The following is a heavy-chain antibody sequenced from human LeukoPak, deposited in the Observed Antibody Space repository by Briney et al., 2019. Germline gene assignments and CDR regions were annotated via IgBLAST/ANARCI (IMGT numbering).Heavy chain of an antibody. D-gene: IGHD3-22*01. CDR2: IIPIFGTA. J-gene: IGHJ6*03. CDR1: GYTFTSYG. CDR3: ARGYYYDSSGYGSAPRNYYYYYYMDV. V-gene: IGHV1-69*06. Sequence: SVKVSCKASGYTFTSYGISWVRQAPGQGLDWMGGIIPIFGTANYAQKFQGRVTITADKSTSTAYMELSSLRSEDTAVYYCARGYYYDSSGYGSAPRNYYYYYYMDVWGKGTTVTVSS.